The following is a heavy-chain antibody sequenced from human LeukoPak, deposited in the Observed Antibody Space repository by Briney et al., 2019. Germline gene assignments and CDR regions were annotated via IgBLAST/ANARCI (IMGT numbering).Heavy chain of an antibody. CDR3: ASYTGYCSGGSGSGSFDY. Sequence: GGSLRLSCAASGFTFSSYDMHWVRQAPGKGLEWVANIWYDGSNKYYADSVKGRFTISRDSSKNTLYLQLNSLTAEDTAVYYCASYTGYCSGGSGSGSFDYWGQGTLVTVSS. J-gene: IGHJ4*02. CDR2: IWYDGSNK. CDR1: GFTFSSYD. V-gene: IGHV3-33*08. D-gene: IGHD2-15*01.